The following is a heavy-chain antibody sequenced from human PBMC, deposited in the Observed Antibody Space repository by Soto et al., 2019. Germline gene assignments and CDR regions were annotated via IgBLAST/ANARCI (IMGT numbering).Heavy chain of an antibody. CDR2: INPSGGST. D-gene: IGHD3-22*01. Sequence: GASVKVSCKASGYTFTSYYMHWVRQAPGQGLEWMGIINPSGGSTSYAQKFQGRVTMTRDTSISTAYMELSRLRSDDTAVYYCARDGGIHYYDSSGYADYWGQGTLVTVSS. J-gene: IGHJ4*02. CDR3: ARDGGIHYYDSSGYADY. V-gene: IGHV1-46*01. CDR1: GYTFTSYY.